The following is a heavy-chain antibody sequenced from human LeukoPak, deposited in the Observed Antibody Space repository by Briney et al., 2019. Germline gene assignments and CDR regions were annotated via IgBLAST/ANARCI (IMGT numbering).Heavy chain of an antibody. D-gene: IGHD4-17*01. CDR1: GGSISTHY. Sequence: TSETLSLTCTVSGGSISTHYWSWIRQPPGKGLEWIGFISYIGSTNYNPSLKSRVTISVDTSKNQFSLKLSSVTAADAAVYFCARDPTTVTKGLDIWGQGTMVTVSS. V-gene: IGHV4-59*11. J-gene: IGHJ3*02. CDR2: ISYIGST. CDR3: ARDPTTVTKGLDI.